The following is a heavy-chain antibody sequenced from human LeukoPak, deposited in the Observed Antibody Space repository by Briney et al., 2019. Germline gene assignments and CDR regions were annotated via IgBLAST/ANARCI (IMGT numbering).Heavy chain of an antibody. CDR2: ISISVITI. J-gene: IGHJ4*02. CDR3: AAGYGSGSYSV. V-gene: IGHV3-11*01. CDR1: GFTFNDFSDSY. D-gene: IGHD3-10*01. Sequence: GGSLRLSCAASGFTFNDFSDSYLSWIRQAPGKGLEWVSYISISVITISHADSVKGRFAISRDNAKKSLSLQMDSLRAEDTAVYYCAAGYGSGSYSVWGQGTLVTVSS.